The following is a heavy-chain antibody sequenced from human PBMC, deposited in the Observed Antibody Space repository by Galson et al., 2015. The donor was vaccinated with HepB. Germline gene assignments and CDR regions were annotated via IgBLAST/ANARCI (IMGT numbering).Heavy chain of an antibody. CDR3: ARDVL. CDR2: IRQDGSEK. V-gene: IGHV3-7*03. Sequence: SLRLSCAASGLIFRNYWMNWVRQAPGKGPERVANIRQDGSEKYYGASVKGRFTITRDNAKNSLYLQMNSLRAEDTAVYYCARDVLWGQGTLVTVSS. CDR1: GLIFRNYW. J-gene: IGHJ4*02. D-gene: IGHD2/OR15-2a*01.